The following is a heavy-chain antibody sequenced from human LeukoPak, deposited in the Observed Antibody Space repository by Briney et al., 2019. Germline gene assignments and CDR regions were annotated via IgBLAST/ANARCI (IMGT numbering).Heavy chain of an antibody. V-gene: IGHV3-9*01. CDR2: ISWESNNI. D-gene: IGHD3-22*01. J-gene: IGHJ4*02. CDR3: AKTEVLYYYDSSGPIDY. CDR1: GFTFENYA. Sequence: PGGSLRLSCGTSGFTFENYAMHWVRQAPGKGLEWVSGISWESNNIDYVDSVKGRFTISRDNSKNTLYLQMNSLRAEDTAVYYCAKTEVLYYYDSSGPIDYWGQGTLVTVSS.